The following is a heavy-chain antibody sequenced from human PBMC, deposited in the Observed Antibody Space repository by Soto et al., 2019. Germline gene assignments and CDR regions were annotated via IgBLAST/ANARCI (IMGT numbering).Heavy chain of an antibody. CDR1: GGSISSGGYY. Sequence: TSETLSLTCTVSGGSISSGGYYWSWVRQHPGKGLEWIGYIYYSGSTYYNPSLKSRVTISVDTSKNQFSLKLSSVTAADTAVYYCARIPHKGYYYYYMDVWGKGTTVTVSS. CDR2: IYYSGST. CDR3: ARIPHKGYYYYYMDV. J-gene: IGHJ6*03. V-gene: IGHV4-31*03. D-gene: IGHD2-21*01.